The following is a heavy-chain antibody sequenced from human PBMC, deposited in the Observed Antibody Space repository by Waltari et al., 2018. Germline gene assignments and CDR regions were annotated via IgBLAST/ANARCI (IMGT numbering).Heavy chain of an antibody. Sequence: QVQLVQSGAEVKKPGASVKVSCKASGYTFTGYYMHWVRQAPGQGLEWMGWINPNSGGTNYAQKFQGRVTMTRDTSISTAYMELSRLRSDETAVYYCARDRVPAAYGPYFDYWGQGTLVTVSA. CDR3: ARDRVPAAYGPYFDY. CDR1: GYTFTGYY. D-gene: IGHD3-10*01. CDR2: INPNSGGT. J-gene: IGHJ4*02. V-gene: IGHV1-2*02.